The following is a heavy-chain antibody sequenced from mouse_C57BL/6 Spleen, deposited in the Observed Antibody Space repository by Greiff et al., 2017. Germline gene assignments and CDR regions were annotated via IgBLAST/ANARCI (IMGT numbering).Heavy chain of an antibody. D-gene: IGHD1-1*01. CDR1: GYTFTSYW. Sequence: QVQLQQSGAELVMPGASVKLSCKASGYTFTSYWMHWVKQRPGQGLEWIGEIDPSDSYTNYNQKFKGKSTLTVDKSSSTAYMQLSSLTSEDSAVYYCARWDYYGSSYAMDYWGQGTSGTVSS. J-gene: IGHJ4*01. CDR3: ARWDYYGSSYAMDY. V-gene: IGHV1-69*01. CDR2: IDPSDSYT.